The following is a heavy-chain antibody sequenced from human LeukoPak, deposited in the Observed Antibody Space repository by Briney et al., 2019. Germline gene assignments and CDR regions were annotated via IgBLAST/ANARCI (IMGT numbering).Heavy chain of an antibody. CDR3: AKGRGYCSGGSCYSDY. CDR2: VSSSDSSS. CDR1: GFTFSSYA. Sequence: GGSLRLPCSASGFTFSSYAMTWVRQAPGKGLEWVSTVSSSDSSSYYADSVKGRFTISRDNSKNTLYLQMNSLRAEDTAVYYCAKGRGYCSGGSCYSDYWGQGTLVTVSS. D-gene: IGHD2-15*01. V-gene: IGHV3-23*01. J-gene: IGHJ4*02.